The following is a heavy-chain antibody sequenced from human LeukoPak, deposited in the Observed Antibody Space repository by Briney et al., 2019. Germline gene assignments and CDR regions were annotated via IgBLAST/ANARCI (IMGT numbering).Heavy chain of an antibody. V-gene: IGHV4-59*01. D-gene: IGHD5-12*01. CDR2: IYYSGST. Sequence: IWYIYYSGSTNYNPSLKSRVTISVDTSKNQFSLKLSSVTAADTAVYYCARVMATNDAFDIWGQGTMVTVSS. CDR3: ARVMATNDAFDI. J-gene: IGHJ3*02.